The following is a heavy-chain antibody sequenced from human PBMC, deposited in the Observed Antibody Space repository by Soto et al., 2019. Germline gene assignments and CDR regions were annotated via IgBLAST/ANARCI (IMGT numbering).Heavy chain of an antibody. J-gene: IGHJ5*02. V-gene: IGHV4-4*07. Sequence: SETLSLTCTVSGASISGFYWSWIRKSAGKGLEWIGRIYATGTTDYNPSLKSRVMMSVDTSKKQFSLKLRSVTAADTAVCYCVRDGTKTLRDWFDPGGQGISVTVSS. CDR3: VRDGTKTLRDWFDP. CDR1: GASISGFY. CDR2: IYATGTT. D-gene: IGHD1-1*01.